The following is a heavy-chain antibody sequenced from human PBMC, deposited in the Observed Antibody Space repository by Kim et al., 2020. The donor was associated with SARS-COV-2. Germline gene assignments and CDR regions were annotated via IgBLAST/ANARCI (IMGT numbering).Heavy chain of an antibody. V-gene: IGHV4-59*01. CDR3: ASLPEEAPYYFDY. Sequence: SETLSLTCTVSGGSITDYYWSWIRQPPGKGMEWIGYIYYSGNTNYNPSLKSRVTISVDTSKYQFSLKLNSVTATDTAMYYCASLPEEAPYYFDYWGQGTLVTVSS. J-gene: IGHJ4*02. CDR1: GGSITDYY. CDR2: IYYSGNT.